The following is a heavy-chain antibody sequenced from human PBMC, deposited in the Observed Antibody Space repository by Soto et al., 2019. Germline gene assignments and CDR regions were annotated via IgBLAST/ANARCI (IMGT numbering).Heavy chain of an antibody. CDR3: ERDFRDTYYYDSSGFDY. Sequence: GASVKVSCQASGYTFTSYYMHWVRQAPGQGREWMGIINPSGGSTSYAQKFQGRVTMTRDTSTSIVYMELSSVRSEAKSVYYCERDFRDTYYYDSSGFDYWGQGTLVTVSS. D-gene: IGHD3-22*01. CDR1: GYTFTSYY. J-gene: IGHJ4*02. V-gene: IGHV1-46*01. CDR2: INPSGGST.